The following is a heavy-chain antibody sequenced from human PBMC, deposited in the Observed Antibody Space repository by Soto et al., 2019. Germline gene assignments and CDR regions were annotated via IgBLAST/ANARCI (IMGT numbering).Heavy chain of an antibody. CDR1: GYTFTGYY. CDR2: INPNSGGT. J-gene: IGHJ3*02. CDR3: VRGYCSSTSCYRYFDAFDI. Sequence: ASVKVSCKASGYTFTGYYMHWVRQAPGQGLEWVGWINPNSGGTNYAQKFQGWVTMTRDTSISTAYMELSRLRSDDTAVYYCVRGYCSSTSCYRYFDAFDIWGQGAMVTVSS. D-gene: IGHD2-2*01. V-gene: IGHV1-2*04.